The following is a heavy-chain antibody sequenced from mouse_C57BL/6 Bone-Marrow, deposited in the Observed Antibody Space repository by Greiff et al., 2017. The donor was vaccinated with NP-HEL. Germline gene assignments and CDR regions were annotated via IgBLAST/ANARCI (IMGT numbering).Heavy chain of an antibody. Sequence: QVQLQQSGAALAWPGASVKLSCKASGYTFTSSGISWVKQRTGQGLEWIGEIFPRSGNTYYNEKFKGKATLTADKSSSPAYIELSSLTSEDSAVYFGARGGYYYGRAPGFAYWGQGTLVTVSA. V-gene: IGHV1-81*01. D-gene: IGHD1-1*01. J-gene: IGHJ3*01. CDR1: GYTFTSSG. CDR3: ARGGYYYGRAPGFAY. CDR2: IFPRSGNT.